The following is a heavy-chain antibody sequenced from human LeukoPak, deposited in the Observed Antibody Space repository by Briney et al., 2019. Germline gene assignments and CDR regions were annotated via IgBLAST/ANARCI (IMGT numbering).Heavy chain of an antibody. CDR3: ARDSIAAAGLFDY. CDR2: IIPILGIA. D-gene: IGHD6-13*01. J-gene: IGHJ4*02. CDR1: VGTFSSYA. Sequence: SVKVSCKASVGTFSSYAISWVRQAPGQGLEWMGRIIPILGIANYAQKFQGRVTITADKSTSTAYMELSSLRSEDTAVYYCARDSIAAAGLFDYWGQGTLVTVSS. V-gene: IGHV1-69*04.